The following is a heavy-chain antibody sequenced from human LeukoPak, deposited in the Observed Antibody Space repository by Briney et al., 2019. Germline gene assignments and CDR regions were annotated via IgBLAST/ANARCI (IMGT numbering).Heavy chain of an antibody. CDR3: ARTLVPAAMSNNWFDP. J-gene: IGHJ5*02. CDR1: GFTFSSYS. Sequence: PGGSLRLSCAASGFTFSSYSMNWVRQAPGKGLEWVSSISSSSSYIYYADSVKGLFTISRDNAKNSLYLQMNSLRAEDTAVYYCARTLVPAAMSNNWFDPWGQGTLVTVSS. V-gene: IGHV3-21*01. D-gene: IGHD2-2*01. CDR2: ISSSSSYI.